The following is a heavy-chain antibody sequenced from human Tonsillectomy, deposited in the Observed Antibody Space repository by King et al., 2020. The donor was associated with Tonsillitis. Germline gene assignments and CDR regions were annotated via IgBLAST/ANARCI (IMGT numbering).Heavy chain of an antibody. CDR2: INHTGST. J-gene: IGHJ3*02. D-gene: IGHD5-18*01. V-gene: IGHV4-34*01. CDR3: ARGQDTPMASPFDAFDI. Sequence: VQLQQWGAGLLKPSETLSLTCAVYGGSFSGYSWNWIRQSPGKGLEWIGEINHTGSTKYNPSLKSRVTVSVDTSKNQFSLKLISVTAADTAVYYCARGQDTPMASPFDAFDIWGQGTMVTVSS. CDR1: GGSFSGYS.